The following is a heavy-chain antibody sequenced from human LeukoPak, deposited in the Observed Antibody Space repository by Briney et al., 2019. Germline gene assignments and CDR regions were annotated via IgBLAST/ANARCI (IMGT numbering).Heavy chain of an antibody. CDR1: GDSVSINSAA. J-gene: IGHJ6*03. D-gene: IGHD2-2*01. V-gene: IGHV6-1*01. CDR3: ARGDCSSTICYSPMDV. Sequence: SQTLSLTFAISGDSVSINSAAWNWIRQSPSRGLEWLGRTYYRSKWYNDYAVSVKSRITINPDTSKNRFSLQLNSVTPEDTAVYYCARGDCSSTICYSPMDVWGKGTTVTVSS. CDR2: TYYRSKWYN.